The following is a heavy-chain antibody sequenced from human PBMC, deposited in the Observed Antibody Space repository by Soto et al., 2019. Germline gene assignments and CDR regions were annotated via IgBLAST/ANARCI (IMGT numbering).Heavy chain of an antibody. CDR3: ARLDGEYVEGGYFDY. Sequence: GESLKISCKGSGYIFTNYWIAWVRQMPGKGLEWMGIIHPDDSDTRYSPSFQGQVTISADKSISTAYLQWSSLKASDTAMFYCARLDGEYVEGGYFDYWGQGTLVTVSS. V-gene: IGHV5-51*01. J-gene: IGHJ4*02. CDR2: IHPDDSDT. CDR1: GYIFTNYW. D-gene: IGHD4-17*01.